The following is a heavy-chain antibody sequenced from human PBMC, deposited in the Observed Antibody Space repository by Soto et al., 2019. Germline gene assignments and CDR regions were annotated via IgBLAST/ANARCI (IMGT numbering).Heavy chain of an antibody. Sequence: SLRLSCAASGFTFDDYAMHWVRQAPGKGLEWVSGISWNSGSIGHADSVKGRFTISRDNAKNSLYLQMNSLRAEDTALYYCAKDSVSYSSSRGYYYYYGMDVWGQGTTVTVSS. CDR2: ISWNSGSI. CDR3: AKDSVSYSSSRGYYYYYGMDV. J-gene: IGHJ6*02. D-gene: IGHD6-6*01. V-gene: IGHV3-9*01. CDR1: GFTFDDYA.